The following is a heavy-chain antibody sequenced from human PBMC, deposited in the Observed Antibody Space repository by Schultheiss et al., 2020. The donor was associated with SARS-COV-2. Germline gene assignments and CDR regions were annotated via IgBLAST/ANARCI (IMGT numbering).Heavy chain of an antibody. V-gene: IGHV3-20*04. CDR3: ARDLATTVWAVDI. Sequence: GGSLRLSCAASGFTFSNAWMSWVRQAPGKGLEWVSGISWNSGSIGYADSVKGRFTISRDNSKNTLYLQMNSLRAEDTAVYYCARDLATTVWAVDIWGQGTMVTVSS. D-gene: IGHD5-24*01. CDR2: ISWNSGSI. CDR1: GFTFSNAW. J-gene: IGHJ3*02.